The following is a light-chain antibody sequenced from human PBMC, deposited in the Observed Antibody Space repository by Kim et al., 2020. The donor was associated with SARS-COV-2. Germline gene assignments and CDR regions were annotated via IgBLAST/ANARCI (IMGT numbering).Light chain of an antibody. CDR2: SNN. Sequence: ELTQPPSASGTPGQRVTISCSGSISNIGRNTVNWYQQLPGTAPKLLIYSNNQRPSGVPDRFSGSKSGTSASLAISGLQSEDEADYYCAAWDDRLNRWVFGGGTQLTVL. V-gene: IGLV1-44*01. CDR1: ISNIGRNT. CDR3: AAWDDRLNRWV. J-gene: IGLJ3*02.